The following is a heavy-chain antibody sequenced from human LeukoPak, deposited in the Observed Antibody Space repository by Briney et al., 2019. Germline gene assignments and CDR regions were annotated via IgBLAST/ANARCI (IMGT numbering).Heavy chain of an antibody. Sequence: PGGSLRLSCAGSGFIFSSYSMNWVRQAPGKGLEWVSSITSSSSNIDYADSVKGRFTISRDNAKNSLYLQMNSLRAEDTAVYYCAKVRSTMIVVVPHGSDFDLWGQGTMVTVSS. CDR3: AKVRSTMIVVVPHGSDFDL. CDR1: GFIFSSYS. V-gene: IGHV3-21*01. D-gene: IGHD3-22*01. J-gene: IGHJ3*01. CDR2: ITSSSSNI.